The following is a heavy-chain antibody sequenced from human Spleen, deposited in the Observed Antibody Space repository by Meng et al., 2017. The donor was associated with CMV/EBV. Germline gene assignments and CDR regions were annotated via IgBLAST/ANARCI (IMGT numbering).Heavy chain of an antibody. CDR1: GFTFSNYD. CDR3: AKSIPSWYFDL. CDR2: ISPSGGPT. V-gene: IGHV3-23*01. Sequence: LSCAASGFTFSNYDMSWVRQAPGKGLEWVSSISPSGGPTYADSVKGRFTISRDNSKNTLHLQMNSLRAEDTAVHYCAKSIPSWYFDLWGRGTLVTVSS. J-gene: IGHJ2*01.